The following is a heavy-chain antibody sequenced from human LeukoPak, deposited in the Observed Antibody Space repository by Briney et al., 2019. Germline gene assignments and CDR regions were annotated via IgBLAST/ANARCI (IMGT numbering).Heavy chain of an antibody. J-gene: IGHJ4*02. D-gene: IGHD3-10*01. V-gene: IGHV3-21*01. CDR3: ARDVGPSRGFDY. CDR2: IASSSSYI. Sequence: GGSLRLSCAASGFTFSSYTMNWVRQAPGKGLEWVSCIASSSSYIYYADSLKGRFTISRDNAKKSLYLEINSLRAEDTAVYYCARDVGPSRGFDYWGQGTLVTVSS. CDR1: GFTFSSYT.